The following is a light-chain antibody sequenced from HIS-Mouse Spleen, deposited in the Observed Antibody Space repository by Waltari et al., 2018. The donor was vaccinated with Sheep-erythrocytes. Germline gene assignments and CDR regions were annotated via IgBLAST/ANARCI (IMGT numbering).Light chain of an antibody. V-gene: IGLV2-18*01. CDR3: SLYTSSSTLV. CDR1: SSDVGSYNR. CDR2: EVS. J-gene: IGLJ2*01. Sequence: QSALTQPPSVSGSPGQSVTISCTGTSSDVGSYNRVSWYQQPPGTAPKLMIYEVSKRPAGVPDRCSGSKYGNTASLTIAGLQAEDEADYYCSLYTSSSTLVFGGGTKLTVL.